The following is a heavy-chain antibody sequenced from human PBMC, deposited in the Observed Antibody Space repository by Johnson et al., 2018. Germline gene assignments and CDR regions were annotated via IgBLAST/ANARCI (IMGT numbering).Heavy chain of an antibody. D-gene: IGHD1-26*01. CDR2: IYYTGSR. J-gene: IGHJ3*02. CDR3: AWRIGGDPTREVFDI. V-gene: IGHV4-39*01. CDR1: GGSISSSSYY. Sequence: QVQLQESGPGLVKPSETLSLTCTVSGGSISSSSYYWGWIRQPPGRGLEWIGCIYYTGSRYYKPSLNSRVTISVDTSKNQFSLKVDSVTAADTSVYYSAWRIGGDPTREVFDIGGQGTLVTVSA.